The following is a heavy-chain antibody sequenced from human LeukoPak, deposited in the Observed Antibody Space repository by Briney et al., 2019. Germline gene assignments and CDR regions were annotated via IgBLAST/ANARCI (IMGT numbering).Heavy chain of an antibody. J-gene: IGHJ3*02. CDR2: IYPGDSDT. CDR1: GYSFTSYW. V-gene: IGHV5-51*01. Sequence: GESLKVSCKGSGYSFTSYWIGWVRQMPGKGLEWMGIIYPGDSDTRYSPSFQGQVTISADKSISTAYLQWSSLKASDTAMYYCARALGTSSAQFAFDIWGQGTMVTVSS. CDR3: ARALGTSSAQFAFDI. D-gene: IGHD6-13*01.